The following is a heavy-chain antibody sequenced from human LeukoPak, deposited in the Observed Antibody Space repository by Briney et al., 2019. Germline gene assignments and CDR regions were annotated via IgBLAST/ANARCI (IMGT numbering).Heavy chain of an antibody. V-gene: IGHV3-23*01. CDR1: GLTFTNYA. D-gene: IGHD5-12*01. CDR3: AKREHSAYEPYLEY. Sequence: PGGSLRLSCAASGLTFTNYAMTWVRQAPGKGLEWVSTISGSGGSTYYADSVKGRFTISRDNSKKMLYLQMNSLRAEDTAVYYCAKREHSAYEPYLEYWGQGTLVTVSS. J-gene: IGHJ4*02. CDR2: ISGSGGST.